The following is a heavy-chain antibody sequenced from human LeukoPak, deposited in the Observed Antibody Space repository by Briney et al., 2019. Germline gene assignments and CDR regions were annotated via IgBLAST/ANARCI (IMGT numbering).Heavy chain of an antibody. CDR3: AKEYCSSTSCYRNYYYMDV. V-gene: IGHV3-30*02. CDR2: IRYDGSNK. J-gene: IGHJ6*03. CDR1: GFTFSSYG. Sequence: PGGSLRLSCAASGFTFSSYGMHWVRQAPGKGLEWVAFIRYDGSNKYYADSVKGRFTISRDNSKNTLYLQMNSLRAEDTAVYYCAKEYCSSTSCYRNYYYMDVWGKGTTVTVSS. D-gene: IGHD2-2*01.